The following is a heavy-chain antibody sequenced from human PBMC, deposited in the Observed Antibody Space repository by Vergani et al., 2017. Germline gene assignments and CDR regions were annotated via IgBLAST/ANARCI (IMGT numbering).Heavy chain of an antibody. Sequence: EVQLLESGGGLVQPGGSLRLSCAASGFTFSSYAMSWVRPVPGKGLEWVSGISGSGGNTYYANSLKGRFAISRDNSKNTLYLQMNSLRADDTAVYYCARDLSYSTAWPFFDSRGQGTLVTVSS. CDR2: ISGSGGNT. CDR3: ARDLSYSTAWPFFDS. V-gene: IGHV3-23*01. CDR1: GFTFSSYA. J-gene: IGHJ4*02. D-gene: IGHD4-11*01.